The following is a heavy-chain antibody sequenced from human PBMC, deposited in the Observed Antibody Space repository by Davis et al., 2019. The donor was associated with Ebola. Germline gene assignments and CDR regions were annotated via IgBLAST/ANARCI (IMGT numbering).Heavy chain of an antibody. CDR1: GFTFSGFS. CDR2: ITSDGDGT. V-gene: IGHV3-64*01. CDR3: AREGEMVAAAGSEMFRGNYYYNGMDV. J-gene: IGHJ6*02. D-gene: IGHD6-13*01. Sequence: GESLKISCAASGFTFSGFSMHWVRQLPGKGLEFVSAITSDGDGTYYANSVKGRFTISRDNSKNTLYLQMGSLRAEDMAVYYCAREGEMVAAAGSEMFRGNYYYNGMDVWGQGTTVTVSS.